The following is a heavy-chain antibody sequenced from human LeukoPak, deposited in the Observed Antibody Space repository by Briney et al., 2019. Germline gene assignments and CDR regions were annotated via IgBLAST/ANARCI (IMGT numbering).Heavy chain of an antibody. Sequence: PSETLSLTCTVSGGSISSSSYYWGWIRQPPGKGLEWIGSIYYSGSTYYNPSLKSRVTISVDTSKNQFSLKLSSVTAADTAVYYCATWVGCAGSYCSSTSSFDYWGQGTLVTVSS. J-gene: IGHJ4*02. CDR3: ATWVGCAGSYCSSTSSFDY. CDR2: IYYSGST. D-gene: IGHD2-2*01. V-gene: IGHV4-39*01. CDR1: GGSISSSSYY.